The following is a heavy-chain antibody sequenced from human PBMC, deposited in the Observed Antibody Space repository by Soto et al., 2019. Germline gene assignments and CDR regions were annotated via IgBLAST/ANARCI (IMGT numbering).Heavy chain of an antibody. D-gene: IGHD2-15*01. CDR2: IYHSGSS. CDR3: XKGGGXCSDXVXYAFEV. CDR1: SDSISTEKW. Sequence: QVQLXESGPGLVKPSETLSLTCTVSSDSISTEKWWSWVRQPPGKGLEWIGEIYHSGSSHDSPSLKSXXXXXXXXXXXXXXXXXXXXXXXXXXXXXXXKGGGXCSDXVXYAFEVWGQGXXVAV. V-gene: IGHV4-4*02. J-gene: IGHJ3*01.